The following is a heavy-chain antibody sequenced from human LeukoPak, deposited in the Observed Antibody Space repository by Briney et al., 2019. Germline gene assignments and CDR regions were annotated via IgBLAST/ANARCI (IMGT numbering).Heavy chain of an antibody. CDR2: INHSGST. CDR1: GGSFSGYY. J-gene: IGHJ6*03. CDR3: AGAVYCSGGSCYWLGYYYYYMDV. V-gene: IGHV4-34*01. D-gene: IGHD2-15*01. Sequence: SETLSLTCAVYGGSFSGYYWSWIRQPPGKGLEWIGEINHSGSTNYNPSLKSRVTISVDTSKNQFSLKLSSVTAADTAVYYCAGAVYCSGGSCYWLGYYYYYMDVWGKGTTVTVSS.